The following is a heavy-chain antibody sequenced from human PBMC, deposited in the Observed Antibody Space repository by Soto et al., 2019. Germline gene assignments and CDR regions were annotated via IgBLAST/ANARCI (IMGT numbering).Heavy chain of an antibody. CDR1: GFTFSRHA. V-gene: IGHV3-30-3*01. J-gene: IGHJ4*02. Sequence: ESGGGVVQPGGSLRLSCAASGFTFSRHAMDWVRQTPDKGLEWVAFISNNGRTIDHADSVKGRFTISRDNSKNTLYLQMNNLRADDTAVYYCVRDLTDNFSFDYWGQGTLVTVSS. CDR3: VRDLTDNFSFDY. CDR2: ISNNGRTI. D-gene: IGHD7-27*01.